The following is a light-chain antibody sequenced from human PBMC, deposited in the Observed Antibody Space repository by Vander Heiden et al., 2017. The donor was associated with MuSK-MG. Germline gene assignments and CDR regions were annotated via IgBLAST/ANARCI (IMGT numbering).Light chain of an antibody. CDR1: QSISSY. CDR3: QQSDSSPIA. Sequence: DIQMTQSPSSLSASVGDRVTITCRASQSISSYLNWYQQKPGKAPKLLIYAASSLDSGVPSRFTGSGSGTDFTLTIRRLQPEDFATYYCQQSDSSPIAFGQGTLLEIK. CDR2: AAS. J-gene: IGKJ5*01. V-gene: IGKV1-39*01.